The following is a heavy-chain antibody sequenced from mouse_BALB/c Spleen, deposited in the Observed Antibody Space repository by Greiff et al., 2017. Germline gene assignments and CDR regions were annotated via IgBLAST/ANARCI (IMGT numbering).Heavy chain of an antibody. J-gene: IGHJ3*01. CDR1: GFTFSSYT. CDR2: ISNGGGST. CDR3: ARHNGGFAY. Sequence: DVMLVESGGGLVQPGGSLKLSCAASGFTFSSYTMSWVRQTPEKRLEWVAYISNGGGSTYYPDTVKGRFTISRDNAKNTLYLQMSSLKSEDTAMYYCARHNGGFAYWGQGTLVTVSA. V-gene: IGHV5-12-2*01.